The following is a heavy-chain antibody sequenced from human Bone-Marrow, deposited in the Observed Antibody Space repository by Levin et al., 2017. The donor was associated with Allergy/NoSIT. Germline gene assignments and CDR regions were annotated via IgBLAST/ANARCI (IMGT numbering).Heavy chain of an antibody. CDR1: DGSISTASHS. Sequence: SETLSLTCAVSDGSISTASHSWSWIRQPPGKGLEWIGYIFHSGATYYNPSLESRVTMSLDRSKNQFSLKLTSVTAAATAVYYCAREVPFRAPDQPTYYYFYAMDVWGQGTTVTVSS. CDR2: IFHSGAT. J-gene: IGHJ6*02. CDR3: AREVPFRAPDQPTYYYFYAMDV. V-gene: IGHV4-30-2*01. D-gene: IGHD1-14*01.